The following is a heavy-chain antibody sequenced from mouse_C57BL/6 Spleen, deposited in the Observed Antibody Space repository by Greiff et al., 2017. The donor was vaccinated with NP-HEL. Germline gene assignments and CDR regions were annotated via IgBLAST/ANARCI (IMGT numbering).Heavy chain of an antibody. J-gene: IGHJ4*01. Sequence: VQLQQPGAELVKPGASVKLSCKASGYTFTSYWMHWVKQRPGQGLEWIGMIHPNSGSTNYNEKFKSKATLTVDKSSSTAYMQLSSLTSEDSAVYYCARDYYYYGSSLYAMDYWGQGPSVTVSS. V-gene: IGHV1-64*01. CDR2: IHPNSGST. CDR3: ARDYYYYGSSLYAMDY. D-gene: IGHD1-1*01. CDR1: GYTFTSYW.